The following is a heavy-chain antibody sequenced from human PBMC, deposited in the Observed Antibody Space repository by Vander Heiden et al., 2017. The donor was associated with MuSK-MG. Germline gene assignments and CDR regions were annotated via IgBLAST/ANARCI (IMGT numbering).Heavy chain of an antibody. CDR1: GFTFEDFA. CDR2: ISWNSVVI. CDR3: AKGVSSGYDQLGVDY. J-gene: IGHJ4*02. V-gene: IGHV3-9*03. D-gene: IGHD3-22*01. Sequence: EVQLVQSGGGLVQPGRSLRLSFAASGFTFEDFAMHWVRQAPGKGLEWVSGISWNSVVIGYADSVKGRFTISRDNAKNSLYLQMNSLRAEDMALYYCAKGVSSGYDQLGVDYWGQGTLVTVSS.